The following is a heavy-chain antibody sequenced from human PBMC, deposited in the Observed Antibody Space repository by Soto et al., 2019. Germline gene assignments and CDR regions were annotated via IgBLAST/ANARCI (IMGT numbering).Heavy chain of an antibody. CDR2: IYYSGST. D-gene: IGHD3-10*01. V-gene: IGHV4-39*01. J-gene: IGHJ4*02. CDR1: GGSISSSSYY. Sequence: ETLSLTCIVLGGSISSSSYYWGWIRQPPGKGLEWIGSIYYSGSTYYNPSLKSRVTISVDTSKNQFSLKLSSVTAADTAVYYCARGGLWFGELWYFDYWGQGTLVTVSS. CDR3: ARGGLWFGELWYFDY.